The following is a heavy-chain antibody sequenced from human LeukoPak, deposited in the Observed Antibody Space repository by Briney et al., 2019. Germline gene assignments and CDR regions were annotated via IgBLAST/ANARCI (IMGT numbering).Heavy chain of an antibody. D-gene: IGHD1-26*01. CDR2: IYPGDSDT. CDR1: GYSFISYW. Sequence: GESLKISCKGSGYSFISYWIAWVRQMPGNGPEWMGIIYPGDSDTRYSPSFQGQVTISADKSITTAYLQWSSLKASDTAMYYCARREGAMSFDYWGQGTLVTVSS. V-gene: IGHV5-51*01. J-gene: IGHJ4*02. CDR3: ARREGAMSFDY.